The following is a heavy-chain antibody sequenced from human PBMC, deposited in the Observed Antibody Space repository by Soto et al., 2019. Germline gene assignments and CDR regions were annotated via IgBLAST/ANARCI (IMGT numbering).Heavy chain of an antibody. Sequence: EVQLVESGGGLVKPGGSLRLSCAASGFTFSSYTMNWVRQAPGKGLEWVSSISSSSSYISYVDSLKGRFTISRDNAKNSLYLEMNSMRAEDTAVYYCARDDYISTWGQGTLVTVSS. V-gene: IGHV3-21*01. CDR3: ARDDYIST. J-gene: IGHJ5*02. CDR2: ISSSSSYI. CDR1: GFTFSSYT. D-gene: IGHD3-22*01.